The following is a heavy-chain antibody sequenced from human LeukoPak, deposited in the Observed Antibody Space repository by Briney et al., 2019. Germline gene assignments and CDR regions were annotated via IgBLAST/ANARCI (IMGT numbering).Heavy chain of an antibody. CDR3: ARDPRNVWGSYRYDY. CDR2: IKQDGSEK. Sequence: GGSLRLSCAASGFTFSSYWMSWVRQAPGKGLEWVANIKQDGSEKYYVDSVKGRFTISRDNPKNSLYLQMNSLRAEDTAVYYCARDPRNVWGSYRYDYWGQGTLVTVSS. V-gene: IGHV3-7*01. CDR1: GFTFSSYW. D-gene: IGHD3-16*02. J-gene: IGHJ4*02.